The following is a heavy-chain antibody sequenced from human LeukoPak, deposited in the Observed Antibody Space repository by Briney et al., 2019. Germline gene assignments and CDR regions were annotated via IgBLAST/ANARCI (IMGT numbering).Heavy chain of an antibody. Sequence: SETLSLTCTVSGGSITSTSYYWGWIRQPPGKGLEWIGTIYFSGTTYYNPSLKSRVSISVDTSKNQFSLNLDSVTAADTAVYYCARHGSGGSRDFDYWGQGTLVTVSS. V-gene: IGHV4-39*01. J-gene: IGHJ4*02. CDR1: GGSITSTSYY. CDR2: IYFSGTT. D-gene: IGHD2-15*01. CDR3: ARHGSGGSRDFDY.